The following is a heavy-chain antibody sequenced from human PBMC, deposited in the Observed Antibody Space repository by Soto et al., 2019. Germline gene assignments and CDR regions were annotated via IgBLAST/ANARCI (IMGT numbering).Heavy chain of an antibody. CDR3: ASMYFNDINGYLFDS. J-gene: IGHJ4*02. D-gene: IGHD3-22*01. V-gene: IGHV1-69*01. CDR1: GATFSSHA. CDR2: IIRNLGTA. Sequence: QVQLVQPGAEVKKPGSSVKVSCQASGATFSSHAISWVRQASGQGLEWMGGIIRNLGTANYAQKFQGRVTITADEPTSTADEFTLTAYMELTSLRSEDTAVYYSASMYFNDINGYLFDSWGQGTLVTVSS.